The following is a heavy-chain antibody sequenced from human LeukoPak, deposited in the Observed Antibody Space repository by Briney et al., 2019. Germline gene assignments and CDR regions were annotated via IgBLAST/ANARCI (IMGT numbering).Heavy chain of an antibody. J-gene: IGHJ3*02. V-gene: IGHV4-4*09. CDR3: ARRVAAVAGTNAFDI. Sequence: PSETLSLTCTVSGGSISSYYWNWIRQPPGRGLEWIGYIYSSGSTNYSPSLKSRVTISVATSKSQFSLKLSSVTAADTAVYYCARRVAAVAGTNAFDIWGQGTMVTVSS. CDR1: GGSISSYY. CDR2: IYSSGST. D-gene: IGHD6-19*01.